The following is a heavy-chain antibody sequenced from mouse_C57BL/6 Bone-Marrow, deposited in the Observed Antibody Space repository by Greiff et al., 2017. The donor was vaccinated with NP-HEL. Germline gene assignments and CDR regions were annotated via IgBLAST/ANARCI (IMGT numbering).Heavy chain of an antibody. CDR1: GFTFSSYA. V-gene: IGHV5-17*01. Sequence: EVKVVESGGGLVKPGGSLKLSCAASGFTFSSYAMSWVRQTPEKRLEWVAYISSGSSTIYYADTVKGRFTISRDNAKNTLFLQMTSLRSEDTAMYYCAGGSSDYYAMDYWGQGTSVTVSS. J-gene: IGHJ4*01. CDR2: ISSGSSTI. CDR3: AGGSSDYYAMDY.